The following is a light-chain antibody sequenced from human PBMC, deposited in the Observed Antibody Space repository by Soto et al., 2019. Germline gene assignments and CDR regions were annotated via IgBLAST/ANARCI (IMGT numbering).Light chain of an antibody. V-gene: IGLV2-14*01. CDR3: SLSSSSSTFYV. Sequence: QSALTQPASVSGSPGQSITISCTGTSSDIGGFYYVSWYQHHPGKDPKLMIYQVSNRPSGVSNRFSGSKSGNTASLTISGLQAEDEADYFCSLSSSSSTFYVFGAGTKVTVL. CDR2: QVS. CDR1: SSDIGGFYY. J-gene: IGLJ1*01.